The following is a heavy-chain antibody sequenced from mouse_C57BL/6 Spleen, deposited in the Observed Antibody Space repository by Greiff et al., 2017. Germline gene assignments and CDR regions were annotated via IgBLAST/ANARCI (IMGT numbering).Heavy chain of an antibody. CDR3: ASQIYYDYDGYAMDY. CDR1: GFSLTSYG. D-gene: IGHD2-4*01. Sequence: VQLQESGPGLVQPSQSLSITCTVSGFSLTSYGVHWVRQSPGKGLEWLGVIWRGGSTDYNAAFMSRLSITKDNSKSQVFFKMNSLQADDTAIYYCASQIYYDYDGYAMDYWGQGTSVTVSS. V-gene: IGHV2-5*01. CDR2: IWRGGST. J-gene: IGHJ4*01.